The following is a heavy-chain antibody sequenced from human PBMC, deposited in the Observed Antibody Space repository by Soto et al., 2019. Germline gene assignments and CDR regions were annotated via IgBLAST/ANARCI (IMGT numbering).Heavy chain of an antibody. CDR1: GFIFSSYA. D-gene: IGHD2-21*02. J-gene: IGHJ4*02. Sequence: GGSLRLSCAASGFIFSSYAMTWVRQGPGRGLEWVSTTSSSGGRTYYADSVKGRFTISRDNSNNTLFLQMSSLRAEDTAIYYCAKDSRAFCGGDCSKDYWGQGTLVTVSS. CDR3: AKDSRAFCGGDCSKDY. CDR2: TSSSGGRT. V-gene: IGHV3-23*01.